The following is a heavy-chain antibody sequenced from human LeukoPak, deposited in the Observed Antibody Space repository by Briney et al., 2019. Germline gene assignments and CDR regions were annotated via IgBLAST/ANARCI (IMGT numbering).Heavy chain of an antibody. D-gene: IGHD6-6*01. J-gene: IGHJ6*03. V-gene: IGHV4-38-2*02. Sequence: SETLSLTCTVFGYSISSGYYWGWIRQPPGKGLEWIGSIYHSGSTYYNPSLKSRVTISLDTSKNQFSLKLISVTAADTAVYYCARDDGGSSSSRYYYYMDVWGKGTTVTVSS. CDR2: IYHSGST. CDR1: GYSISSGYY. CDR3: ARDDGGSSSSRYYYYMDV.